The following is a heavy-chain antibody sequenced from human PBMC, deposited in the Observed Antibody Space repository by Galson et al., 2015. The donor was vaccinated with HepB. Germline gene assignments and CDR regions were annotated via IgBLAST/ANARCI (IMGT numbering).Heavy chain of an antibody. CDR3: ATRIAVAGLFDY. CDR1: GFTFSSYS. CDR2: ISSSSSYI. D-gene: IGHD6-19*01. V-gene: IGHV3-21*01. Sequence: SLRLSCAASGFTFSSYSMNWVRQAPGKGLEWVSSISSSSSYIYYADSVKGRFTISRDNAKNSLYLQMSSLRAEDTAVYYCATRIAVAGLFDYWGQGTLVTVSS. J-gene: IGHJ4*02.